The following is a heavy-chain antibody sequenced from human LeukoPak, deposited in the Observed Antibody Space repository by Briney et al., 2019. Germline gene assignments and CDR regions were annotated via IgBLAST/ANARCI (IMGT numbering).Heavy chain of an antibody. J-gene: IGHJ6*03. CDR2: IWYDGNHI. V-gene: IGHV3-33*03. Sequence: GGSLRLSCEASGFRFSSFGMHWVRQAPGKGPEWVAVIWYDGNHIHYADSVKGRFTVSRDNLKKTLYLQMNSLRVEDTAVYYCASYGYYHYYMDVWGKGTTVTVSS. D-gene: IGHD3-10*01. CDR3: ASYGYYHYYMDV. CDR1: GFRFSSFG.